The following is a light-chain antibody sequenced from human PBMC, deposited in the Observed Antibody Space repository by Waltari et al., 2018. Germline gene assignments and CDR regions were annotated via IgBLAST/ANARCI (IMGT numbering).Light chain of an antibody. J-gene: IGLJ3*02. CDR3: CSYAGFSWV. CDR2: DVT. CDR1: NSDVGGYKY. V-gene: IGLV2-11*01. Sequence: QSALTRPRSVSGSPGQSVTISCTGTNSDVGGYKYVSWYQLHPGKAPKLMIYDVTKRPSGVSDRFSGSKSGNTASLTISGLQTDDEADYYCCSYAGFSWVFGGGTELTVL.